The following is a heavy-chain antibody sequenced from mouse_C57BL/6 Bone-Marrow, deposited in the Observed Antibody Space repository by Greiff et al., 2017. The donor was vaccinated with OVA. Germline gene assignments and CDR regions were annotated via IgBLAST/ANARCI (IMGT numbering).Heavy chain of an antibody. V-gene: IGHV5-16*01. CDR2: INYDGSST. CDR3: AREGSLSMRLRRGYYFDY. J-gene: IGHJ2*01. D-gene: IGHD2-4*01. CDR1: GFTFSDYY. Sequence: EVKLMVSEGGLVQPGSSMKLSCTASGFTFSDYYMAWVRQVPEKGLEWVANINYDGSSTSYLDSLKTRFIISRDNAKNILYLQMSSLTSEDTATYCCAREGSLSMRLRRGYYFDYWGQGTTLTVSS.